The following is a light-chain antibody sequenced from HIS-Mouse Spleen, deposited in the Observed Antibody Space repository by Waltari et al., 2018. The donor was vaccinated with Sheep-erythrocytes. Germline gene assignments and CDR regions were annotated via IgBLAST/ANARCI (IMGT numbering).Light chain of an antibody. CDR2: EGS. CDR1: SSEVGSYNL. Sequence: QSALTQPASVSGSPGQSITISCTGTSSEVGSYNLVSWYQQHPGKAPKLLIYEGSKRPSGVSNRFSGSKSGNTASLTISGLQAEDEADYYCSSYTSSSTLVFGTGTKVTVL. CDR3: SSYTSSSTLV. V-gene: IGLV2-14*02. J-gene: IGLJ1*01.